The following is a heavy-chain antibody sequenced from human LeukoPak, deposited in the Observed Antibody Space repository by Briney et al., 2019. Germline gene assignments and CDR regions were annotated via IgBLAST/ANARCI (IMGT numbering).Heavy chain of an antibody. CDR3: AKGRAAAYYFDY. J-gene: IGHJ4*02. Sequence: SCAXXGXXXXSYHMSWVREARGKGVEWGXSICCIGGSTYSAYSVTLRFTISRDNSNNTLYLQMNSLRADDTAVYYCAKGRAAAYYFDYWGQGTLVTVSS. CDR2: ICCIGGST. V-gene: IGHV3-23*01. D-gene: IGHD2-2*01. CDR1: GXXXXSYH.